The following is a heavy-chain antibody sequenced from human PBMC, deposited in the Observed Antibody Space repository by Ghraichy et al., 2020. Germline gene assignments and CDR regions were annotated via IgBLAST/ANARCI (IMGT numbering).Heavy chain of an antibody. Sequence: SPTLSLTCAISGDSVSSESASWNWIRQSPSRGLEWLGRTFYSSKWYIDHAPFVKSRISINPDTSKNQVSLQLNSVTPEDTAVYYCVRRRYSGYEGYMDVWGKGTTVTVSS. CDR3: VRRRYSGYEGYMDV. CDR1: GDSVSSESAS. D-gene: IGHD5-12*01. J-gene: IGHJ6*03. V-gene: IGHV6-1*01. CDR2: TFYSSKWYI.